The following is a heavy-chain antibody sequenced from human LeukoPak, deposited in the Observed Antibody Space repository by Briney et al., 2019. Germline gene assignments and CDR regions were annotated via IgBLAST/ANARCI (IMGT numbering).Heavy chain of an antibody. CDR3: AALGEWSAVVGVDYYGVDV. Sequence: SVRVSCKASAFTFTSSAMQWVRQARGQRLDWIGRSVAGSGNTNYAQTLQERVTITRDMSTSTDYMELSSLRSEDTAVYDCAALGEWSAVVGVDYYGVDVWGQGTTVTVSS. V-gene: IGHV1-58*02. CDR2: SVAGSGNT. D-gene: IGHD6-19*01. CDR1: AFTFTSSA. J-gene: IGHJ6*02.